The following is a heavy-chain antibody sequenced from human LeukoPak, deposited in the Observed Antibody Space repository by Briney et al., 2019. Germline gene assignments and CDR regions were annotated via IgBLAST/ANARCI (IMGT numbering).Heavy chain of an antibody. J-gene: IGHJ6*03. CDR3: ARSLDSSSWYGPRWHMDV. CDR1: GFTFSSYW. Sequence: GGSLRLSCAASGFTFSSYWMSWVRQAPGKGLEWVANIKQDGSEKYYVDSVKGRFTISRDNAKNSLYLQMNSLRAEDTAVYYCARSLDSSSWYGPRWHMDVWGKGTTVTVSS. D-gene: IGHD6-13*01. CDR2: IKQDGSEK. V-gene: IGHV3-7*01.